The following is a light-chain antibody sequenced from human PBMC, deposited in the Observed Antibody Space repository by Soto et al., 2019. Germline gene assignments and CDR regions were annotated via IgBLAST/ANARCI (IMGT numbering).Light chain of an antibody. J-gene: IGLJ3*02. CDR2: DDN. Sequence: SYELTQPPSVSVAPGQTARITCGGSNIGSKSVHWYQQKPGQAPVLVVYDDNNRPSGIPERFSGSNSGNTATLTISRVEVGDEADYYCQVWDSSSDHWVFGGGTKLTVL. V-gene: IGLV3-21*02. CDR1: NIGSKS. CDR3: QVWDSSSDHWV.